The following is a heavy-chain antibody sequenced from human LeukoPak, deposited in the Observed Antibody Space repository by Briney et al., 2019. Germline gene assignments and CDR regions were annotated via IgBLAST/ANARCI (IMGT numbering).Heavy chain of an antibody. V-gene: IGHV4-59*08. CDR1: GGSISSYY. J-gene: IGHJ5*02. Sequence: SETLSLTCTVSGGSISSYYWSWIRQPPGKGLEWTGYIYYSGSTNYNPSLKSRVTISVDTSKNQFSRKLSSVTAADTAVYYCARGITIFGVVIQNWFDPWGQGTLVTVSS. CDR3: ARGITIFGVVIQNWFDP. D-gene: IGHD3-3*01. CDR2: IYYSGST.